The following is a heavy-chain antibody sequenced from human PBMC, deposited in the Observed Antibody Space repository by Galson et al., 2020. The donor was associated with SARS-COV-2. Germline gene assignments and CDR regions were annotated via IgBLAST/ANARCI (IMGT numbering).Heavy chain of an antibody. V-gene: IGHV3-74*01. CDR2: IYSEGSST. J-gene: IGHJ6*02. Sequence: WVSRIYSEGSSTSYADSVKGRFTISRDNSKNTLYLQMNSLRAEDTAVYYCAKVTVTTDYYYYYGMDVWGQGTTVTVSS. D-gene: IGHD4-17*01. CDR3: AKVTVTTDYYYYYGMDV.